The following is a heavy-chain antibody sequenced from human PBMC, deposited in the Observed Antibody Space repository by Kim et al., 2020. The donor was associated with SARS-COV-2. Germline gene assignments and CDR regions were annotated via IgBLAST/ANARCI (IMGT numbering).Heavy chain of an antibody. V-gene: IGHV3-30*18. CDR1: GFTFSSYG. CDR3: AKERSIAARPDWFDP. D-gene: IGHD6-6*01. J-gene: IGHJ5*02. Sequence: GGSLRLSCAASGFTFSSYGMHWVRQAPGKGLEWVAVISYDGSNKYYADSVKGRFTISRDNSKNTLYLQMNSLRAEDTAVYYCAKERSIAARPDWFDPWV. CDR2: ISYDGSNK.